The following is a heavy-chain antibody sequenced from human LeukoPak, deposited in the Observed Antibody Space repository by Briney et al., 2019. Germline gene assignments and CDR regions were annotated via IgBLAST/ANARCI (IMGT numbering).Heavy chain of an antibody. Sequence: SETLSLTCTVSGGSISSYYWSWIRQPAGKGLEWIGRIYTSGSTNYNPSLKSRVTMSVDTSKNQFSLKLSSVTAADTVVYYCAMYSSSWSIFDYWGQGTLVTVSS. CDR1: GGSISSYY. V-gene: IGHV4-4*07. D-gene: IGHD6-13*01. CDR3: AMYSSSWSIFDY. J-gene: IGHJ4*02. CDR2: IYTSGST.